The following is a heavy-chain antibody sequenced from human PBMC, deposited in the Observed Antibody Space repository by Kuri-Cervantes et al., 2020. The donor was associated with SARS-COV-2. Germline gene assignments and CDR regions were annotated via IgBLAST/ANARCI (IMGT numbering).Heavy chain of an antibody. CDR2: IKQDGSEK. V-gene: IGHV3-7*03. J-gene: IGHJ4*02. CDR1: GFTFSSYW. Sequence: GESLKISCAASGFTFSSYWMSWVRQAPGKGLEWVANIKQDGSEKYYVDSVKGRFTISRDNAKNSLYLQMNSLRAEDTALYHCAREWSGSNDYWGQGTLVTVSS. D-gene: IGHD1-26*01. CDR3: AREWSGSNDY.